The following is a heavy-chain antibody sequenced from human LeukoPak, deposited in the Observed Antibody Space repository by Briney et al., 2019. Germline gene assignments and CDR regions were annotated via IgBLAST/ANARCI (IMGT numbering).Heavy chain of an antibody. D-gene: IGHD3-3*01. J-gene: IGHJ4*02. V-gene: IGHV1-2*02. CDR1: GYTFTGYY. CDR2: INPNSGGT. Sequence: ASVKVSCKASGYTFTGYYMHWVRQAPGQGLEWMGWINPNSGGTNYAQKFQGRVTMTRDTSISTAYMELSSLRSEDTAVYYCARERHDFWSGYSSRKYFDYWGQGTLVTVSS. CDR3: ARERHDFWSGYSSRKYFDY.